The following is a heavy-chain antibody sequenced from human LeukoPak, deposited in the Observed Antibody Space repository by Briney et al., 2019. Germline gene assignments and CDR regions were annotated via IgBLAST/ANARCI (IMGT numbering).Heavy chain of an antibody. D-gene: IGHD3-22*01. CDR3: TTAHYYDSSGYYDY. Sequence: GGSLRLSCTASGFTFTNAWMSWVRQAPGKGLEWVGLIKSKTDGGTTDYAAPVKGRFTISRDDSRNTLYVQMISLKIEDTAVYFCTTAHYYDSSGYYDYWGQGTLVTVSS. J-gene: IGHJ4*02. CDR2: IKSKTDGGTT. V-gene: IGHV3-15*05. CDR1: GFTFTNAW.